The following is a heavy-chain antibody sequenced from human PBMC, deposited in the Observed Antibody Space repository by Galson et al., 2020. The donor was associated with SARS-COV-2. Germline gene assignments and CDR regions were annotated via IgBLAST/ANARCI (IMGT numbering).Heavy chain of an antibody. D-gene: IGHD5-18*01. V-gene: IGHV3-30-3*01. CDR3: ARDLGGYPSY. Sequence: TGGSLRLSCAASGFTFSSYAMHWVRQAPGKGLEWVAVISYDGSNKYYAASVKGRFTISRDNSKNTLYLQMNSLRAEDTAVYYCARDLGGYPSYWGQGTLVTVSS. J-gene: IGHJ4*02. CDR2: ISYDGSNK. CDR1: GFTFSSYA.